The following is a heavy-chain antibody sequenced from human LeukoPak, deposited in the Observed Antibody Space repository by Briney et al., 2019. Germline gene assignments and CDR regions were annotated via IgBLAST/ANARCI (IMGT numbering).Heavy chain of an antibody. V-gene: IGHV3-48*03. CDR3: TISSQTRYLSLSLIGPNWFDP. Sequence: GGSLRLSCAASVFTFKRYEMHWVRQGPGKGLEWVSYISSSGSIIYYADSVKGRFTTSRDNAKNSLYLQMNSLRAEDTAVYYCTISSQTRYLSLSLIGPNWFDPWGQGTLVTVSS. J-gene: IGHJ5*02. CDR1: VFTFKRYE. D-gene: IGHD2/OR15-2a*01. CDR2: ISSSGSII.